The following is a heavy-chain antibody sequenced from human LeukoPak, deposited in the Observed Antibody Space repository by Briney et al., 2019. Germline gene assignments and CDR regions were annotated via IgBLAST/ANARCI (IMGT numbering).Heavy chain of an antibody. V-gene: IGHV3-30*18. Sequence: GGSLRPSCAASGFTFSNYGMHWVRQAPGKGLEWVAVISYDGSNKYYADSVKGRFTISRDNSKNTLYLQMNSLRAEDTAVYYCAKEDQGYYGSGSYDYWGQGTLVTVSS. CDR1: GFTFSNYG. J-gene: IGHJ4*02. CDR3: AKEDQGYYGSGSYDY. CDR2: ISYDGSNK. D-gene: IGHD3-10*01.